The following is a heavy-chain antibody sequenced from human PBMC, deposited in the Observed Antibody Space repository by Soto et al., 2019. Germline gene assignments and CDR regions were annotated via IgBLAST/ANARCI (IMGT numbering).Heavy chain of an antibody. V-gene: IGHV4-38-2*02. CDR2: IFHSGST. J-gene: IGHJ4*02. CDR3: ARDSVRSGSGLDYFDY. D-gene: IGHD6-19*01. Sequence: SSETLSLTFTVSNCSISSGYYWGWIWPPPGKGLEWIGSIFHSGSTFYNPSLKSRVTISVDTSKNQFSLNLNSVPAADTAVYYCARDSVRSGSGLDYFDYWDQGTLVT. CDR1: NCSISSGYY.